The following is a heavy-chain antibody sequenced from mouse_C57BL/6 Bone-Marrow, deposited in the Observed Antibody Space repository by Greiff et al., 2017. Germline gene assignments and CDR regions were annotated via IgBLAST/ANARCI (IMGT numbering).Heavy chain of an antibody. D-gene: IGHD4-1*02. CDR3: ASSTGFAY. CDR2: INHSSGYT. Sequence: QVHVKQSGAELAKPGASVKLSCKASGYTFTSYWMHWVKQRPGQGLEWIGYINHSSGYTTTNQKFKDRATLAAGKSSRTACMQLSSLTYDDSAVYFCASSTGFAYWGTGTLVTVSA. CDR1: GYTFTSYW. V-gene: IGHV1-7*01. J-gene: IGHJ3*01.